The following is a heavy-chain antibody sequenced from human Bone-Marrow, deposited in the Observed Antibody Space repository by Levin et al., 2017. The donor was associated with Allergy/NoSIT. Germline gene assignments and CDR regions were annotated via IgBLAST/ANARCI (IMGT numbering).Heavy chain of an antibody. CDR1: GFTFKDAW. Sequence: GGSLRLSCAASGFTFKDAWMTWVRQAPGKGLEWVGRIKSKTDGGTTDYAAPVKGRFTISRDDSQNTLFLQMTSLNTADTAVYYYNTARPATARIFDFWGQGSLVTVSS. V-gene: IGHV3-15*01. D-gene: IGHD6-13*01. CDR3: NTARPATARIFDF. J-gene: IGHJ4*02. CDR2: IKSKTDGGTT.